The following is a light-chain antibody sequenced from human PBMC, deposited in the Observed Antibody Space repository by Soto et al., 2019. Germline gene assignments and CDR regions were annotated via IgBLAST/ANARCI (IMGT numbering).Light chain of an antibody. Sequence: EIVLTQSPATLSLSPGERATLSCRTSQSVSKYFAWYQQKPGRAPRLLIYDASSRATGIPARFIGSGSGTDFTLTISSLEPEDFAIYYCQQRSNLPLTFGQGTRLEIK. CDR2: DAS. V-gene: IGKV3-11*01. CDR3: QQRSNLPLT. CDR1: QSVSKY. J-gene: IGKJ5*01.